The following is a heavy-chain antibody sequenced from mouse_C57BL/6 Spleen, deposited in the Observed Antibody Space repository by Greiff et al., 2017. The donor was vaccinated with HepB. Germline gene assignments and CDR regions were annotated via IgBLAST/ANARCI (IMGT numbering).Heavy chain of an antibody. J-gene: IGHJ1*03. CDR1: GYAFSSYW. Sequence: VQLQQSGAELVKPGASVKISCKASGYAFSSYWMNWVKQRPGKGLEWIGQIYPGDGDTNYNGKFKGKATLTADKSSSTAYMQPSSLTSEDSAVYFCAREGAVARYFDVWGTGTTVTVSS. V-gene: IGHV1-80*01. CDR2: IYPGDGDT. D-gene: IGHD1-1*01. CDR3: AREGAVARYFDV.